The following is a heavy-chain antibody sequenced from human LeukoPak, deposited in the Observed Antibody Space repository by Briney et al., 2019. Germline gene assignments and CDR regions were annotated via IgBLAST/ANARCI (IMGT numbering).Heavy chain of an antibody. V-gene: IGHV1-2*02. Sequence: ASVKVSCKASGYTFTGYYMHWVRQAPGQGLEWMGWINPNSGGTNYAQKFQGRVTMTRDTSISTAYMELSRLRSDDTAVYYCARNYYDSSGYYYFDYWGQGTLVTVFS. CDR3: ARNYYDSSGYYYFDY. CDR1: GYTFTGYY. J-gene: IGHJ4*02. CDR2: INPNSGGT. D-gene: IGHD3-22*01.